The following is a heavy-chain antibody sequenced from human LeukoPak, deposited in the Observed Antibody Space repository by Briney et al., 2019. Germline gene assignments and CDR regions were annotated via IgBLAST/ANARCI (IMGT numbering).Heavy chain of an antibody. Sequence: SVKVSCKASGGTFSSYAISWVRQAPGQGLEWMGRIIPILGIANYAQKFQGRVTITADKSTSKAYMELSSLRSEDTAVYYCARQRITIFGVVTEYYFDYWGQGTLVTVSS. D-gene: IGHD3-3*01. CDR1: GGTFSSYA. CDR2: IIPILGIA. J-gene: IGHJ4*02. CDR3: ARQRITIFGVVTEYYFDY. V-gene: IGHV1-69*04.